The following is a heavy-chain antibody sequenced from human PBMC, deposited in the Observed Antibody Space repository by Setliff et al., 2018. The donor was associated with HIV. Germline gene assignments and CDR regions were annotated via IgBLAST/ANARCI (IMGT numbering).Heavy chain of an antibody. J-gene: IGHJ3*02. D-gene: IGHD3-10*01. CDR2: IYYSGST. Sequence: PSETLSLTCTVSGGSISGYYWSWIRQPPGKGLEWIAYIYYSGSTNYNPSLKSRVTISVDTSKNQFSLRLSSVTAADTAVYYCVRENAGATMVRGVIIGDAFDIWGQGTLVTVSS. CDR3: VRENAGATMVRGVIIGDAFDI. V-gene: IGHV4-59*01. CDR1: GGSISGYY.